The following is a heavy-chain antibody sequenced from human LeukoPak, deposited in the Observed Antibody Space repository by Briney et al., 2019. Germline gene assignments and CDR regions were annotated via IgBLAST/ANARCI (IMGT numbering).Heavy chain of an antibody. Sequence: SGGSLRLSCAASGFTFSAYGMHWVRQAPVKGLEWVAFIRYDGSNKYYPDSVRGRFTVSRDNSKNTLYLQMNSLRPEDTAMYYCAKVLGEYSIRSKPLDTWGQGTLVTVSS. J-gene: IGHJ5*02. CDR3: AKVLGEYSIRSKPLDT. CDR2: IRYDGSNK. D-gene: IGHD6-13*01. V-gene: IGHV3-30*02. CDR1: GFTFSAYG.